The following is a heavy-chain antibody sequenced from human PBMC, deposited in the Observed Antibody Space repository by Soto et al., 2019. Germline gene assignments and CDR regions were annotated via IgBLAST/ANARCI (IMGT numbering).Heavy chain of an antibody. V-gene: IGHV4-59*08. CDR1: GGSISSYY. CDR2: INYSGST. Sequence: QVQLQESGPGLVKPSETLSLTCTVSGGSISSYYWSWIRQPPGKGLEWIGYINYSGSTNYNPSLKSRVTISVDTSKNQFSLKLSSVTAADTAVYYCARLWFGDNPEYYYYYMDVWGKGTTVTVSS. D-gene: IGHD3-10*01. CDR3: ARLWFGDNPEYYYYYMDV. J-gene: IGHJ6*03.